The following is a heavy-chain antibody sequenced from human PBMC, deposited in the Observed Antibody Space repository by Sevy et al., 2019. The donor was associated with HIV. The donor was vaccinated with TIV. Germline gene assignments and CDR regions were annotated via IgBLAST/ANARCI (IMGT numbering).Heavy chain of an antibody. J-gene: IGHJ5*02. D-gene: IGHD6-19*01. V-gene: IGHV3-23*01. Sequence: GGSLRLSCAASGFTFSSYAMNWVRQAPGKGLEWVSGISGSGGSTYYADSVKGRFTISRDNSKNTLYLQMNSLRAEDTAIYYCARDPCSSGSNWFDPWGQGTLVTVSS. CDR3: ARDPCSSGSNWFDP. CDR1: GFTFSSYA. CDR2: ISGSGGST.